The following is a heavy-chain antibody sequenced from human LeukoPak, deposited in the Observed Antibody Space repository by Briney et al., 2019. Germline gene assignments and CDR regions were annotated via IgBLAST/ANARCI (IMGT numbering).Heavy chain of an antibody. Sequence: GGSLRLSCAASGFTFYDYAMHWVRQAPGKGLEWVSGISWNSGSIGYADSVKGRFTISRDNAKNSLYLQMNSLRAEDTALYYCAKAGTAVTSGLGAFDIWGQGTMVTVSS. V-gene: IGHV3-9*01. CDR1: GFTFYDYA. CDR2: ISWNSGSI. D-gene: IGHD4-17*01. CDR3: AKAGTAVTSGLGAFDI. J-gene: IGHJ3*02.